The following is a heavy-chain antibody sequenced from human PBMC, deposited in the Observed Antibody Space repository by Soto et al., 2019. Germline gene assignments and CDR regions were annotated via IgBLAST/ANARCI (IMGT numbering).Heavy chain of an antibody. CDR3: ARTNRRRVLFDYYYYGMDV. CDR1: GGSFSAYY. V-gene: IGHV4-34*01. D-gene: IGHD3-16*01. J-gene: IGHJ6*02. CDR2: IDHSGST. Sequence: PSETLSLTCAVYGGSFSAYYWTWIRQSPGKGLEWIGEIDHSGSTNFNPSLKSRVIISVDTSKNQFSLKLTSVTAADTAAYYCARTNRRRVLFDYYYYGMDVWGQGATVTVSS.